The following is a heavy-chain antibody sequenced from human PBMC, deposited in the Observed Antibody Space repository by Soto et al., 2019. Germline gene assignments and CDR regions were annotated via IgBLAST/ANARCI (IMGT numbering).Heavy chain of an antibody. CDR3: ARYDSGGYYWHYYYYGMDV. V-gene: IGHV3-21*01. CDR2: ISSSSSYI. Sequence: EVQLVESGGGLVKPGGSLRLSCAASGFTFSTYSMNWVRQAPGKGLEWVSSISSSSSYIYYADSVKGRFTISRDNAKNSLYLQMNTLRAEDTAVYYCARYDSGGYYWHYYYYGMDVWGQGTTVTVSS. CDR1: GFTFSTYS. D-gene: IGHD3-22*01. J-gene: IGHJ6*02.